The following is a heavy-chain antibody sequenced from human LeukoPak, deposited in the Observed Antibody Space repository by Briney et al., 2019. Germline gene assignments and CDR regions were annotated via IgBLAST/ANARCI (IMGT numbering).Heavy chain of an antibody. CDR2: ISGSGGST. CDR3: AREVNQQLVLYYFDY. D-gene: IGHD6-13*01. CDR1: GFTFSSYA. V-gene: IGHV3-23*01. J-gene: IGHJ4*02. Sequence: GGSLRLSCSASGFTFSSYAMSWVRQAPGRGLEWVSAISGSGGSTYYADSVKGRFTISRDNAKNSLYLQMNSLRAEDTAVYYCAREVNQQLVLYYFDYWGQGTLVTVSS.